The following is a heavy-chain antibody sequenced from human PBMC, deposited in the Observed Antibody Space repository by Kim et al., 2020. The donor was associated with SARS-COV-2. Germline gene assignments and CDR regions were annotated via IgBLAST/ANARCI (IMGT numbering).Heavy chain of an antibody. CDR3: ARDSSGYFDS. CDR2: INTNTGNP. V-gene: IGHV7-4-1*02. Sequence: ASVKVSCKASGYTFTSNAMNWVRQARGQGLEWMGWINTNTGNPTYAQGFTGRFVFSLDTSVSTAYLQISSLKAEDTAVYFCARDSSGYFDSWGQGTLVTVSS. D-gene: IGHD2-8*02. CDR1: GYTFTSNA. J-gene: IGHJ4*02.